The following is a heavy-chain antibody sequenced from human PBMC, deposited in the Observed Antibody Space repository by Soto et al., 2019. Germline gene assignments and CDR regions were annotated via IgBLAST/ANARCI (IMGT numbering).Heavy chain of an antibody. CDR2: TYYRSKWYN. CDR3: ARGHADNWNEGYFDY. D-gene: IGHD1-20*01. J-gene: IGHJ4*02. V-gene: IGHV6-1*01. CDR1: GDSVSSNSAA. Sequence: SQTLSPTCAISGDSVSSNSAAWNWIRQSPSRGLEWLGRTYYRSKWYNDYAVSMKSRITINPDTSKNQFSLQLNSVTPEDTAVYYCARGHADNWNEGYFDYWGQGTLVTVSS.